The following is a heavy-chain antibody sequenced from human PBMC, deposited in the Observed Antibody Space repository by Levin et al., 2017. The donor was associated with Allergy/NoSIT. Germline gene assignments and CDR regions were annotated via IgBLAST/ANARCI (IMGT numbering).Heavy chain of an antibody. V-gene: IGHV3-30-3*01. Sequence: GGSLRLSCAASGFTFSSYAMHWVRQAPGKGLEWVAVISYDGSNKYYADSVKGRFTISRDNSKNTLYLQMNSLRAEDTAVYYCARPPGLYSSGGYMSSWDWGQGTLVTVSS. J-gene: IGHJ4*02. CDR2: ISYDGSNK. D-gene: IGHD6-19*01. CDR1: GFTFSSYA. CDR3: ARPPGLYSSGGYMSSWD.